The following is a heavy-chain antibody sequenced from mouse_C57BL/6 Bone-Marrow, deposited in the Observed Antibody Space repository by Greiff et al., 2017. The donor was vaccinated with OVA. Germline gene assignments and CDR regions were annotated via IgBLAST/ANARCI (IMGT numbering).Heavy chain of an antibody. CDR3: TTWVLHYYAMDY. CDR1: GFNIKDDY. D-gene: IGHD2-3*01. CDR2: IDPENGDT. J-gene: IGHJ4*01. Sequence: EVKLVESGAELVRPGASVKLSCTASGFNIKDDYMHWVKQRPEQGLEWIGWIDPENGDTEYASKFQGKATITADPSSNTAYLQLSSLTSEDTAVYYCTTWVLHYYAMDYWGQGTSVTVSS. V-gene: IGHV14-4*01.